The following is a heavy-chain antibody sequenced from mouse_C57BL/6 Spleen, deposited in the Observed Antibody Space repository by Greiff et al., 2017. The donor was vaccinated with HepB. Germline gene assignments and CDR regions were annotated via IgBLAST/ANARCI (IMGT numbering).Heavy chain of an antibody. J-gene: IGHJ1*03. D-gene: IGHD3-2*02. V-gene: IGHV3-6*01. CDR3: ARGAAQALDWYFDV. CDR1: GYSITSGYY. Sequence: EVKLVESGPGLVKPSQSLSLTCSVTGYSITSGYYWNWIRQFPGNKLEWMGYISYDGSNNYNPSLKNRISITRDTSKNQFFLKLNSVTTEDTATYYCARGAAQALDWYFDVWGTGTTVTVSS. CDR2: ISYDGSN.